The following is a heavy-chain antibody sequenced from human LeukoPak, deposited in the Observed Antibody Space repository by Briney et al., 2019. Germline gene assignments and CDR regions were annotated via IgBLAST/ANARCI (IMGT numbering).Heavy chain of an antibody. CDR1: GFSFNDYT. CDR2: ITWNGNSI. CDR3: AKRSGYCYVRISFDY. Sequence: PGGSLRLSCAASGFSFNDYTMHWVRQAPGKGLEWVSGITWNGNSIYYADSVKGRFTISRDNTKNTLYLQMNSLRPEDTAVYYCAKRSGYCYVRISFDYWGRGNLVTVSS. D-gene: IGHD3-22*01. J-gene: IGHJ4*02. V-gene: IGHV3-9*01.